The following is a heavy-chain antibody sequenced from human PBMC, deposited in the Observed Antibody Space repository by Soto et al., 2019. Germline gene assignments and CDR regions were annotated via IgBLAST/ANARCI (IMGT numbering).Heavy chain of an antibody. Sequence: QVQLQESGPGLVKPSETLSLTCTVSGGSISSYYWSWIRQSAGQGLEWIGRFYTSGTTHYNPSLKSRPSMSADQVQNPLPPTMTPGTAADPGVDLLARAGNEIGVGLLGQGTTVTVSS. V-gene: IGHV4-4*07. CDR3: ARAGNEIGVGL. CDR1: GGSISSYY. J-gene: IGHJ6*02. CDR2: FYTSGTT. D-gene: IGHD3-10*01.